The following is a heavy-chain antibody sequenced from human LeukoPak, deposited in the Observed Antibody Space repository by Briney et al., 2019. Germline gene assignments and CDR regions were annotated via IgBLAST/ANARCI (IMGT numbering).Heavy chain of an antibody. J-gene: IGHJ5*02. CDR2: IYYSGST. Sequence: SEILSLTCAVTDSSISNGSNYWSWIRQHPGKGLESIGYIYYSGSTYYNPSLKSRVTISVDTSKNQFSLKLSSVTAADTAVYYCARGYSSGWYWFDPWGQGTLVTVSS. V-gene: IGHV4-31*11. CDR1: DSSISNGSNY. D-gene: IGHD6-19*01. CDR3: ARGYSSGWYWFDP.